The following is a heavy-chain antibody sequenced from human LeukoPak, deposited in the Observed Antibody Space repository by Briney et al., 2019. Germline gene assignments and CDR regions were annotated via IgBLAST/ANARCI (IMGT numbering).Heavy chain of an antibody. D-gene: IGHD2-2*01. J-gene: IGHJ3*02. Sequence: SGTLSLTCTDSGGSISNRSYYWAWIRQPPGKGLEWIGSIYYSGSTYYNPSLKRRLTISVDTSKSQFSMKLSSVTAADTAVYYCARHSPAATAGFDIWGQGTMVTVSS. CDR3: ARHSPAATAGFDI. CDR2: IYYSGST. V-gene: IGHV4-39*01. CDR1: GGSISNRSYY.